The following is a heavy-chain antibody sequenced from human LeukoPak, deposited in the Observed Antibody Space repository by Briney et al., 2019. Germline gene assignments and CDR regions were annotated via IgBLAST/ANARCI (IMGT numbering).Heavy chain of an antibody. CDR3: AKELFTVTTLGDWFDP. Sequence: PGGSLRLSCAASGFTFSSYAMSWVRQAPGKGLEWVSAISGSGGSTYYADSVKGRFTISRDNSKNTLYLQMNSLRAEDTAVYYCAKELFTVTTLGDWFDPWGQGTLVTVSS. CDR1: GFTFSSYA. J-gene: IGHJ5*02. D-gene: IGHD4-17*01. V-gene: IGHV3-23*01. CDR2: ISGSGGST.